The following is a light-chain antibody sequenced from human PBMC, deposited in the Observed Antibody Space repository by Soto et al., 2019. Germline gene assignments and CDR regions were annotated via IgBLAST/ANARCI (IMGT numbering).Light chain of an antibody. Sequence: QSALTQPASVSGSPGQSITISCTGTSSDIGDYNYVSWYQQHPGKAPKLMICEVSKRPSGVPDRFSGSKSGNTASLTVSGLQAEDEADYYCSSYAGSNSLHVVFGGGTKLTVL. CDR3: SSYAGSNSLHVV. CDR2: EVS. J-gene: IGLJ2*01. CDR1: SSDIGDYNY. V-gene: IGLV2-8*01.